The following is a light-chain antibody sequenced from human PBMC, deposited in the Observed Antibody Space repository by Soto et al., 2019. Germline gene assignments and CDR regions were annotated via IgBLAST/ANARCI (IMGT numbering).Light chain of an antibody. Sequence: DIVMTQSPDSLAVSLGERATINCKSSQSVLYSSNSKNYLAWYQQKPGQPLKLLIYWASTRESGVPDRFSGSGTGTDFTLTSSSLQAEDVAVYYCQQYYGTPLTFGGGTKVESK. V-gene: IGKV4-1*01. CDR1: QSVLYSSNSKNY. CDR2: WAS. CDR3: QQYYGTPLT. J-gene: IGKJ4*02.